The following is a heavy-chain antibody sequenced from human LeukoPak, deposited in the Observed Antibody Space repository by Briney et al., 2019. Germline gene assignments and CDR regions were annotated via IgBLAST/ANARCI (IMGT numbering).Heavy chain of an antibody. Sequence: ASVKVSCKASGYTFTGYYMHWVRLPPGQGLEWMGWINPNSGDRNYGQKFQGRVTMTRDTSISTAYMELSGLRSDDTAVYYCARDLTVQAAASIVYYFDYWGQGTLVTVSS. J-gene: IGHJ4*02. CDR2: INPNSGDR. D-gene: IGHD6-13*01. CDR3: ARDLTVQAAASIVYYFDY. V-gene: IGHV1-2*02. CDR1: GYTFTGYY.